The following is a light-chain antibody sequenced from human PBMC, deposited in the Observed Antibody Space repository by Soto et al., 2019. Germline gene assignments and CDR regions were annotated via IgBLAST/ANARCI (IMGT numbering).Light chain of an antibody. CDR2: GAS. CDR1: QSVSSN. J-gene: IGKJ3*01. V-gene: IGKV3-15*01. Sequence: EIVMTQSPATLSVSPGERATLSCRASQSVSSNLAWYQQKPGQAPRLLIYGASTRATGIPARFSGSGSGTEFTLTISSLQSGDFGVYYCQQYNNWPFTLGPGTKVDIK. CDR3: QQYNNWPFT.